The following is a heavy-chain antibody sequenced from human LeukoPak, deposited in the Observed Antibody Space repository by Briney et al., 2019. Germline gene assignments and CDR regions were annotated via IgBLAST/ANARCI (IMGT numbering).Heavy chain of an antibody. D-gene: IGHD3-22*01. J-gene: IGHJ4*02. V-gene: IGHV1-8*01. CDR3: ARTGLGYYDSSGYSEIVY. CDR2: MNPNSGNT. CDR1: GYTFTSYD. Sequence: ASVKVSCKASGYTFTSYDINWVRQATGQGLEWMGWMNPNSGNTGYAQKFQGRDTMTRNTSISTAYMELSSLRSEDTAVYYCARTGLGYYDSSGYSEIVYWGQGTLVTVSS.